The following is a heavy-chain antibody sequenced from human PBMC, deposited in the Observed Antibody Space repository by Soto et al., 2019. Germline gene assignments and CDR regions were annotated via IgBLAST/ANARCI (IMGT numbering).Heavy chain of an antibody. V-gene: IGHV1-46*03. J-gene: IGHJ4*02. CDR3: ARDRTTGYSSSDFDY. D-gene: IGHD6-13*01. Sequence: ASVKVSCKASGYTFTSYYMHWVRQAPGQGLEWMGIINPSGGSTSYAQKFQGRVTMTRDTSTSTVYMELSSLRSEDTAVYYCARDRTTGYSSSDFDYWGQGTLVTVSS. CDR2: INPSGGST. CDR1: GYTFTSYY.